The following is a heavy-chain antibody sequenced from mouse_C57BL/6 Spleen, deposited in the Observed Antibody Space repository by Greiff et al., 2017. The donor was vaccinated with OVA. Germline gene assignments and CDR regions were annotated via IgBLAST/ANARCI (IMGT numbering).Heavy chain of an antibody. CDR2: IYPRSGNT. J-gene: IGHJ4*01. CDR1: GYTFTSYG. V-gene: IGHV1-81*01. Sequence: SLSELARPGASVKLSCKASGYTFTSYGISWVKQRTGQGLEWIGEIYPRSGNTYYNEKFKGKATLTADKSSSTAYMELRSLTSEDSAVYVCAEGDGYYRAMDYWGQGTSVTVSS. D-gene: IGHD2-3*01. CDR3: AEGDGYYRAMDY.